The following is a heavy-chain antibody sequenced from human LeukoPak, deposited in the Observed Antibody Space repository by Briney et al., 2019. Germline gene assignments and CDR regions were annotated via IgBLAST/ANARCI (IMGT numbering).Heavy chain of an antibody. J-gene: IGHJ5*02. V-gene: IGHV2-70*11. CDR3: ARMVRTPGRENNWFDP. CDR1: GFSLSTSGMC. CDR2: IDWDDGK. D-gene: IGHD3-10*01. Sequence: SGPTLVNPSQTLTLTCTFSGFSLSTSGMCVSWIRQPQGKALEWLARIDWDDGKYYSTSLKTRLTISKDTSKKQVVLIMTHMDPVDTATYYCARMVRTPGRENNWFDPWGQGTLVIVSS.